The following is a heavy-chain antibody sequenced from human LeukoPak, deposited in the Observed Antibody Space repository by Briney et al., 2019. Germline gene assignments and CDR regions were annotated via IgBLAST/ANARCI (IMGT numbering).Heavy chain of an antibody. Sequence: GGSLRLSCAASGFTFSSYAMSWVRQAPGKGLEWVSAISGSGGSTYYADSVKGRFTISRDNSKNTLYLQMNSLRAEDTAVYYCAKHMGQQLVLDYYYGMDVWGQGTTVTVSS. CDR1: GFTFSSYA. J-gene: IGHJ6*02. CDR2: ISGSGGST. D-gene: IGHD6-13*01. CDR3: AKHMGQQLVLDYYYGMDV. V-gene: IGHV3-23*01.